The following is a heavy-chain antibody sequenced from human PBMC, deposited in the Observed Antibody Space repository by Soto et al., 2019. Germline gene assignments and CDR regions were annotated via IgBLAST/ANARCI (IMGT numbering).Heavy chain of an antibody. CDR2: ISWNSGSI. D-gene: IGHD3-9*01. J-gene: IGHJ4*02. V-gene: IGHV3-9*01. CDR1: GFTFDDYA. Sequence: GGSLRLSCAASGFTFDDYAMHWVRQAPGKGLEWVSGISWNSGSIGYADSVKGRFTISRDNAKNSLYLQMNSLRAEDTAVYYCARSNLLRYFDWPTPNFDYWGQGTLVTVSS. CDR3: ARSNLLRYFDWPTPNFDY.